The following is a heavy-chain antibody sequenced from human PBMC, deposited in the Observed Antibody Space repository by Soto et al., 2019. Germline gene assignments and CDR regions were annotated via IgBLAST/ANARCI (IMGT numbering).Heavy chain of an antibody. Sequence: ASVKVSCKASGYTFTSYYMHWVRQAPGQGLEWMGIINPSGGSTSYAQKFQGRVTMTRDTSTSTVYMELSSLRSEDTAVYYCARGRHIVVVTAISYDYWGQGTLVTSPQ. V-gene: IGHV1-46*01. CDR1: GYTFTSYY. D-gene: IGHD2-21*02. CDR2: INPSGGST. J-gene: IGHJ4*02. CDR3: ARGRHIVVVTAISYDY.